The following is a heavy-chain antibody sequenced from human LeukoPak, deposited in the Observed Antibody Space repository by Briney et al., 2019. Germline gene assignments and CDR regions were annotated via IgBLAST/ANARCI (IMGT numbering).Heavy chain of an antibody. D-gene: IGHD3-22*01. CDR2: ISSSSSYI. CDR3: ARVPRQAMYDSSGYYLPYYYYYMDV. J-gene: IGHJ6*03. V-gene: IGHV3-21*01. Sequence: GGSLRLSCAASGFDFSTQWMNWVRQAPGKGLEWVSSISSSSSYIYYADSVKGRFTISRDNAKNSLYLQMNSLRAEDTAVYYCARVPRQAMYDSSGYYLPYYYYYMDVWGKGTTVTISS. CDR1: GFDFSTQW.